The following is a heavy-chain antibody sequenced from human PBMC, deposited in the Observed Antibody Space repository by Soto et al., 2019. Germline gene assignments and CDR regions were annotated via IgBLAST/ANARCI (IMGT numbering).Heavy chain of an antibody. CDR3: AKCMQAYWNYDAHHI. V-gene: IGHV3-23*02. CDR2: ITSSGGTT. D-gene: IGHD1-7*01. J-gene: IGHJ3*02. Sequence: PVGSLRLSCAASGFTFSSYSMTWVRQARGKGLEWVAHITSSGGTTYYGDSVKGRFTISRDTSRNTLYLQMNSLRAEDTALYYCAKCMQAYWNYDAHHIWGQGTMVTV. CDR1: GFTFSSYS.